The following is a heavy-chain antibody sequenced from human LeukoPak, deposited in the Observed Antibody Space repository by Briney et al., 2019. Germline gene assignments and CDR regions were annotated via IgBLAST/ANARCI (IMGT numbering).Heavy chain of an antibody. CDR1: GFTVSTIY. CDR2: IYTDDTT. D-gene: IGHD3-10*01. J-gene: IGHJ6*02. V-gene: IGHV3-53*01. Sequence: SGGSLRLSCAASGFTVSTIYMTWVRQAPGKGLEGVSVIYTDDTTYYAGSVRGRFTISRDSFKNTLYLHMTSVRAEDTAVYYCAKGGMVRGPLPYYNMDVWGQGTTVTVSS. CDR3: AKGGMVRGPLPYYNMDV.